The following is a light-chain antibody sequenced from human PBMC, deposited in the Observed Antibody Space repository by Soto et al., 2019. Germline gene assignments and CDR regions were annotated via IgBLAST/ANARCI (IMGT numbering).Light chain of an antibody. J-gene: IGLJ2*01. CDR3: QVWDSSSGHPYVV. CDR2: DDS. CDR1: NSGRKS. Sequence: SSELTQPPSVSVAPGQTARLTCGGNNSGRKSVHWYQQKPGQAPVLGVYDDSDRPSGIPGRFCGSNSGNTATLTISRVEAGDEADYYCQVWDSSSGHPYVVFGGGTKLTVL. V-gene: IGLV3-21*02.